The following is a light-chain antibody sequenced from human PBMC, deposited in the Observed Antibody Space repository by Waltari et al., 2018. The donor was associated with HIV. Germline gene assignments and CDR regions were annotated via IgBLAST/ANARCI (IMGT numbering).Light chain of an antibody. CDR1: SSNIGGRNY. V-gene: IGLV1-47*01. Sequence: QSVLTQSPSASGTPGQRVIISCSGSSSNIGGRNYVNWYQLLPGTAPKLLIYKNNQRPSGGPDRFSGTKSGTSASRAISGLRSEDEADYYCAAWDDSLNGVVFGGGTKLTVL. CDR2: KNN. CDR3: AAWDDSLNGVV. J-gene: IGLJ2*01.